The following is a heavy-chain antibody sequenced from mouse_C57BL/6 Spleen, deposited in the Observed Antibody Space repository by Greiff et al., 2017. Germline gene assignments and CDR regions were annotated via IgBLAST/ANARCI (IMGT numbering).Heavy chain of an antibody. V-gene: IGHV5-9-1*02. Sequence: EVHLVESGEGLVKPGGSLKLSCAASGFTFSSYAMSWVRQTPEKRLEWVAYISSGGDYIYYADTVKGRFTISRDNARNTLYLQMSSLKSEDTAMYYCTREEYYYDYDPYYLDYWGQGTTLTVSS. CDR2: ISSGGDYI. J-gene: IGHJ2*01. CDR1: GFTFSSYA. CDR3: TREEYYYDYDPYYLDY. D-gene: IGHD2-4*01.